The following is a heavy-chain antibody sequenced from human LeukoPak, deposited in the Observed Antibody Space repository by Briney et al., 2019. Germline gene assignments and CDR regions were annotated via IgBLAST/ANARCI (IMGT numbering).Heavy chain of an antibody. V-gene: IGHV1-2*02. CDR1: GYTFTGYY. Sequence: ASVKVSCKASGYTFTGYYMHWVRLAPGQGLEWMGWINPNSGGTNYAQKFQGRVTMTRDTSISTAYMELSRLRSDDTAVYYCATLRGYSYGYYFDYWGQGTLVTVSS. CDR3: ATLRGYSYGYYFDY. CDR2: INPNSGGT. J-gene: IGHJ4*02. D-gene: IGHD5-18*01.